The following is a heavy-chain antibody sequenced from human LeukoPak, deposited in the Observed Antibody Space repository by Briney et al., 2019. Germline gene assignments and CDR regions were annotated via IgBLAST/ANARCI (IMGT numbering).Heavy chain of an antibody. D-gene: IGHD3-10*01. CDR2: ISSSGDTI. CDR3: ARLGAHYGSGSHTGDY. Sequence: GGSLRLSCAASGFIFSSYEMNWVRQAPGKGLEWVSHISSSGDTIYYADSVKGRFTISRDNARNSLYLQMNSLRAEDTAVYFCARLGAHYGSGSHTGDYRGQGTLVTVSS. V-gene: IGHV3-48*03. J-gene: IGHJ4*02. CDR1: GFIFSSYE.